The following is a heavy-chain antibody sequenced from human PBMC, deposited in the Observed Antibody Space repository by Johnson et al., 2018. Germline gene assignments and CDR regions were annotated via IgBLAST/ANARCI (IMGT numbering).Heavy chain of an antibody. CDR3: ATLTSVTVRQTHYFDYMDV. CDR1: GFAFSSYG. Sequence: QVQLVQSGGGVVQPGRSXRLSCAASGFAFSSYGLHWVRQAPGKGLEWVAIISYDGSDKYYADPVKGRFTISRDNSKNMLYLQVNSLRAEDTAIFYCATLTSVTVRQTHYFDYMDVWGKGTTVTVSS. CDR2: ISYDGSDK. D-gene: IGHD2-21*02. J-gene: IGHJ6*03. V-gene: IGHV3-30*03.